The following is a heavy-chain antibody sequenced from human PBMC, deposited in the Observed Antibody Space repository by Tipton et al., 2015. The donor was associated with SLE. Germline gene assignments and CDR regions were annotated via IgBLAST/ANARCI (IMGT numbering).Heavy chain of an antibody. J-gene: IGHJ5*02. CDR2: INQRGVT. CDR3: ARALGHSYGNFLDP. D-gene: IGHD5-18*01. CDR1: GGSFSGSY. V-gene: IGHV4-34*01. Sequence: LRLSCAVYGGSFSGSYWSWVRQSPGRGLEWIGEINQRGVTNYNPSLESRVTISVDTSENHFSLKLSSVTAADTAVYYCARALGHSYGNFLDPWGQGTLVTVSS.